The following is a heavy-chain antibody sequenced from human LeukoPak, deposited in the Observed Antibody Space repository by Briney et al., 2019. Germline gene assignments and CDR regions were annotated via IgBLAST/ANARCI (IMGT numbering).Heavy chain of an antibody. D-gene: IGHD2-15*01. V-gene: IGHV3-7*03. CDR2: IKQDGSEK. Sequence: PGGSLRLPCAASGFTFSSCWMSWVRQAPGKGLEWVANIKQDGSEKYYVDSVKGRFTISRDNAKNSLYLQMNSLRAEDTAVYYCAKAPFGAATFDSWGQGTLVTVSS. CDR3: AKAPFGAATFDS. CDR1: GFTFSSCW. J-gene: IGHJ4*02.